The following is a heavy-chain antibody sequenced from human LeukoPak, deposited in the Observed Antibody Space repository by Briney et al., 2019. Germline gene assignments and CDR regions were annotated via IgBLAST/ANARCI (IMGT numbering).Heavy chain of an antibody. V-gene: IGHV4-4*09. CDR1: GGSLTNYY. J-gene: IGHJ4*02. CDR2: IHSDGTT. Sequence: PSETLSLTCSVSGGSLTNYYWGWIRQPPGKGLEFIGYIHSDGTTNYDSSPQSRVAISLDTSKIQFSLRLYSVTAADTALYFCARLNFRGGEALHFDSWGQGTLATVSS. CDR3: ARLNFRGGEALHFDS. D-gene: IGHD3-16*01.